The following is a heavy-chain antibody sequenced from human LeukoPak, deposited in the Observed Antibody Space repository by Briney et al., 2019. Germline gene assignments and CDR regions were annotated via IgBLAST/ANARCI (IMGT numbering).Heavy chain of an antibody. V-gene: IGHV3-30*04. CDR1: GFTFRSYA. J-gene: IGHJ4*02. CDR3: ARCGGDCYTSTQGFDY. Sequence: PGGSLRLSCADSGFTFRSYAMHWVRQAPGKGLEWVAVISYDGNHIFYADSVKGRFTISRDNSKNTLYLQMNSLTTEDTAVYYYARCGGDCYTSTQGFDYWGQGTLVTVSS. CDR2: ISYDGNHI. D-gene: IGHD2-21*02.